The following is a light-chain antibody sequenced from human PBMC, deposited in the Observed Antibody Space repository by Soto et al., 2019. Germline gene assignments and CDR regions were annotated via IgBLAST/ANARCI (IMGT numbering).Light chain of an antibody. CDR1: SSDVGGYNY. J-gene: IGLJ2*01. Sequence: QSALTQPPSASGSPGQSVTISCTGTSSDVGGYNYVSWYQQHPGKAPKLMLYDVSRRPSGVPDRFSGSKSGNTASLTVSGLQAEDEARYYCSSYAGSNNLIFGGGTKLTVL. V-gene: IGLV2-8*01. CDR2: DVS. CDR3: SSYAGSNNLI.